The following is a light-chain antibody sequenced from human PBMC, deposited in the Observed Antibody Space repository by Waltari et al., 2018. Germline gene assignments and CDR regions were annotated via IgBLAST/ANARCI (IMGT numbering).Light chain of an antibody. CDR2: RAS. V-gene: IGKV1-5*03. CDR1: QSVSTW. Sequence: DIQMTQSPSTLSASVGERVTITCRASQSVSTWLAWYQQKPGKAPTLLVYRASSYQNGVPSRCSASGSGAEFTLSINGLQPDDFATYYCQQYFTFPWTFGRGTKVEI. CDR3: QQYFTFPWT. J-gene: IGKJ1*01.